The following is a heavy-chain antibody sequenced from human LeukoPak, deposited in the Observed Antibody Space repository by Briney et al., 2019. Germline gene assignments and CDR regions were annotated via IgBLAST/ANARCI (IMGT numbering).Heavy chain of an antibody. V-gene: IGHV4-61*02. D-gene: IGHD3-10*01. CDR2: IYTRGST. Sequence: SETLSLTCTVSGGSISSGGYYRSWIRQPAGKGLEWIGRIYTRGSTNYNPSLKSRVTISVDTSKNQFSLKLSSVTAADTAVYFCARVLATGGWFDPWGQGDAFDPWGQGTLVTVSS. CDR3: ARVLATGGWFDPWGQGDAFDP. CDR1: GGSISSGGYY. J-gene: IGHJ5*02.